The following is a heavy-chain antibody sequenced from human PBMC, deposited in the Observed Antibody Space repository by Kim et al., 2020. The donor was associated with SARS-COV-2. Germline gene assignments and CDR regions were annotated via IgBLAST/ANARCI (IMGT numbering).Heavy chain of an antibody. V-gene: IGHV3-9*01. CDR3: AKGGSDSSPRY. J-gene: IGHJ4*02. CDR2: ISWNSGSI. Sequence: GGSLRLSCAASGFTFDDYAMHWVRQAPGKGLEWVSGISWNSGSIGYADSVKGRFTISRDNAKNSLYLQMNSLRAEDTALYYCAKGGSDSSPRYWGQGTLVTVSS. CDR1: GFTFDDYA. D-gene: IGHD6-13*01.